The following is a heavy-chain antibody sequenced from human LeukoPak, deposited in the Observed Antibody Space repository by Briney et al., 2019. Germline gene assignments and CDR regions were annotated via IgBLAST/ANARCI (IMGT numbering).Heavy chain of an antibody. D-gene: IGHD1-26*01. Sequence: GGSLRLSCAASGFTFSNYWMSWVRQAPGKGLEWVANIKQDRSEKYYVDSVKGRFTISRDNAKNSLYLQMNSLRAEDTAVYYCARDLTVGPTTDYFDYWGQGTLVTVSS. CDR1: GFTFSNYW. CDR3: ARDLTVGPTTDYFDY. V-gene: IGHV3-7*01. CDR2: IKQDRSEK. J-gene: IGHJ4*02.